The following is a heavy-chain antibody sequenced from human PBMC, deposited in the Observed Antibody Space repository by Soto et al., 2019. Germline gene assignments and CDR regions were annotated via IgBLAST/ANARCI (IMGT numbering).Heavy chain of an antibody. CDR3: APRKYGSFNIGALDI. V-gene: IGHV3-48*03. CDR1: GFSFSTYE. Sequence: GGSLRLSCAASGFSFSTYEMNLVRQAPGKGLEWVSDISKSGIDIYYADSVKGRFTISRDNAKNSLYLQMNSLRAEDTAVYYCAPRKYGSFNIGALDIWAQGTMVPVSS. D-gene: IGHD1-26*01. CDR2: ISKSGIDI. J-gene: IGHJ3*02.